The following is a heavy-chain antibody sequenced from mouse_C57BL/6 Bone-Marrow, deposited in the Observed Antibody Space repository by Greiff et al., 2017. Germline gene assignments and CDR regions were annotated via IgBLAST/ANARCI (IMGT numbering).Heavy chain of an antibody. J-gene: IGHJ1*03. CDR2: IYPGDGDT. CDR1: GYAFSSSW. CDR3: ARYGYYGYFDV. Sequence: VQLQQSGPELVKPGASVKISCKASGYAFSSSWMNWVKQRPGKGLEWIGRIYPGDGDTNYNGKFKGKATLTADKSSSTAYMQLSSLTSEDSAVYFCARYGYYGYFDVWGTGTTVTVSS. D-gene: IGHD2-2*01. V-gene: IGHV1-82*01.